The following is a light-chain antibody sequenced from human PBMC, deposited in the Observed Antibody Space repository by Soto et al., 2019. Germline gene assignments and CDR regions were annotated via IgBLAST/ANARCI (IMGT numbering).Light chain of an antibody. CDR3: ETWDSNKWV. J-gene: IGLJ3*02. CDR2: LEGSGSY. V-gene: IGLV4-60*02. CDR1: SGHSSYT. Sequence: QSVLTQSSSASASLGSSVKLTCTLSSGHSSYTIAWHQQLPGKAPRYLMNLEGSGSYNKGSGVPDRFSGSSSGADRYLTISNLQFEDEADYYCETWDSNKWVFGGGPKVTVL.